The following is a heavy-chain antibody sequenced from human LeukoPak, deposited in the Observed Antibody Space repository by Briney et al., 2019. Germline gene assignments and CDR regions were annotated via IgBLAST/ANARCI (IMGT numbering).Heavy chain of an antibody. CDR2: ISRSSSYI. J-gene: IGHJ6*03. Sequence: GGSLRLSCAASGFTFSSYSMNWVRQAPGMGLEWVSSISRSSSYIYYAESMKGRFTISRDNAKNSLYLQMNSLRTEDTAVYYCARASRAVYGPYYYYYYMDVWGKGTTVTVSS. CDR1: GFTFSSYS. D-gene: IGHD3-10*01. V-gene: IGHV3-21*01. CDR3: ARASRAVYGPYYYYYYMDV.